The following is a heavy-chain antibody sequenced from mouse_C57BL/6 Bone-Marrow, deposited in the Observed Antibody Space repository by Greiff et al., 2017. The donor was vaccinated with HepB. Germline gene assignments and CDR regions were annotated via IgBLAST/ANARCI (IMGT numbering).Heavy chain of an antibody. Sequence: EVQVVESGGDLVKPGGSLKLSCAASGFTFSSYGMSWVRQTPDKRLEWVATISSGGSYTYYPDSVKGRFTISRDNAKNTLYLQMSSLKSEDTAMYYCARPHHLDYWGQGTTLTVSS. CDR1: GFTFSSYG. J-gene: IGHJ2*01. CDR2: ISSGGSYT. V-gene: IGHV5-6*01. CDR3: ARPHHLDY.